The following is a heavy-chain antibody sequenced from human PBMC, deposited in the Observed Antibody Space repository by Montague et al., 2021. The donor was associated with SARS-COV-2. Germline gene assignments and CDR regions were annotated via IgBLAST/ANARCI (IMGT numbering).Heavy chain of an antibody. CDR2: ISYSGST. CDR1: GGSLSGYY. Sequence: SETLSLTCDVYGGSLSGYYWSWIRQPPGEGLEWIAEISYSGSTSYNPSLKSRVTISVDTSKNQFSLNLSSATAADTAVYFCARAPNPFLFVPRFNGLDVWGQGTTVTVSS. D-gene: IGHD2-8*01. J-gene: IGHJ6*02. V-gene: IGHV4-34*01. CDR3: ARAPNPFLFVPRFNGLDV.